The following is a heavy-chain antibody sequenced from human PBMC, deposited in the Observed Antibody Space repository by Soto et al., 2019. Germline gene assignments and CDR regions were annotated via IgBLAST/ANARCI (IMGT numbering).Heavy chain of an antibody. CDR2: INPNSGGT. D-gene: IGHD6-13*01. CDR1: GYTFTGYY. V-gene: IGHV1-2*04. Sequence: QVKLVQSGAEVKKPGASVKVSCKASGYTFTGYYMHWVRQAPGQGLEWMGWINPNSGGTNYAQKFQGWVTMTRDTSISTAYMELSRLRSDDTAVYYCAREISSWYRYYFDYWGQGTLVTVSS. CDR3: AREISSWYRYYFDY. J-gene: IGHJ4*02.